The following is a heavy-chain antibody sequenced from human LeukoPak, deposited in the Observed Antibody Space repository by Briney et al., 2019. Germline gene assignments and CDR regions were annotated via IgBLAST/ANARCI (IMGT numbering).Heavy chain of an antibody. CDR2: ISYDGSKK. D-gene: IGHD3-22*01. J-gene: IGHJ3*02. V-gene: IGHV3-30*18. Sequence: GGSLRLSCAASGFTFSSYGMHWVRQAPGKGLEWVAVISYDGSKKYYADSVKGRFTISRDSSKNMLYLQMNSLRVEDTAVYYCAKGLSSGPWDACDIWGQGTMVTVSS. CDR1: GFTFSSYG. CDR3: AKGLSSGPWDACDI.